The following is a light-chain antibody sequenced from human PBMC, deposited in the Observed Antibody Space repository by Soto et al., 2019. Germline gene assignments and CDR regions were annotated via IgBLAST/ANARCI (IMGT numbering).Light chain of an antibody. J-gene: IGLJ1*01. Sequence: QSVLTQPRSVSGSPGQSVTTSCTGTSSDVGRYNYVSWYQHHPGKATKLMIYDVSTRPSGVPDRFSGSKSGTTASLTFSGPRAEDEADYYGCPYAGSLFVSGTGTRVPAL. CDR2: DVS. CDR1: SSDVGRYNY. CDR3: CPYAGSLFV. V-gene: IGLV2-11*01.